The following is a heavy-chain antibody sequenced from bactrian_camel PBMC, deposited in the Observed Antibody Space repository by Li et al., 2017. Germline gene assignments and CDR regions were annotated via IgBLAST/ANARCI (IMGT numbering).Heavy chain of an antibody. Sequence: HVQLVESGGGSVQEGQSLKLSCAISGYATSHYCIAWFRLSSGKEREEVAYIYARNGRSDVADSVKGRFTVSQDDAKSTVFLQMNNLKPEDTGVYTCAADSEQWFGCSATSPANYDFWGPGTQVTVS. CDR2: IYARNGRS. D-gene: IGHD2*01. CDR1: GYATSHYC. V-gene: IGHV3-3*01. J-gene: IGHJ4*01. CDR3: AADSEQWFGCSATSPANYDF.